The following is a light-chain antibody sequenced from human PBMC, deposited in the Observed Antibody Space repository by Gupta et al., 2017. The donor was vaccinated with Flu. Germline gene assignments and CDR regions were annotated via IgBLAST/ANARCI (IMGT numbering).Light chain of an antibody. CDR1: QSVSSN. Sequence: EIVMTQSPATLSVSPGERATLSCRASQSVSSNLAWYQQKPGQAPRLLIYGASTRATGIPARFSGSGSGTEFTLTISSRQSVDFAVYYCQQYNYWPPWTFGQGTKVEIK. CDR2: GAS. CDR3: QQYNYWPPWT. V-gene: IGKV3-15*01. J-gene: IGKJ1*01.